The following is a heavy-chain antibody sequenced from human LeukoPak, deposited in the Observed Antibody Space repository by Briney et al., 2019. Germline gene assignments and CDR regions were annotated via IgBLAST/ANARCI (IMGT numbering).Heavy chain of an antibody. Sequence: SETLSLTCTVSGGSISSDYWSWIRQPPGKGLEWIGYIYYSGSTTYNPPLKSRVTISVDTSKNQLSLKVTSVTAADTAIYYCANSGSYSPFSYWGQGTLVTVSS. CDR2: IYYSGST. D-gene: IGHD1-26*01. V-gene: IGHV4-59*01. J-gene: IGHJ4*02. CDR3: ANSGSYSPFSY. CDR1: GGSISSDY.